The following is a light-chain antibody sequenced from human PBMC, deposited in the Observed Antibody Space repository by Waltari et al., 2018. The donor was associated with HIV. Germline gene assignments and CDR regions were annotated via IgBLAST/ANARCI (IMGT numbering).Light chain of an antibody. CDR3: SSYTDSDTLL. CDR2: DVN. Sequence: QSALTQPASVSGSPGQSITISCTADISDIGIYDLVSWYQKYPGKAPQLIIYDVNTRPSGISNRFSDSKSGNTASLTISALQGDDEADYYCSSYTDSDTLLFGGGTKLTVL. V-gene: IGLV2-14*01. J-gene: IGLJ2*01. CDR1: ISDIGIYDL.